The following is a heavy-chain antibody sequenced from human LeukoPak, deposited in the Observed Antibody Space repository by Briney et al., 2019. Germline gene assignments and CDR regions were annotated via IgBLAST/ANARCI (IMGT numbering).Heavy chain of an antibody. CDR3: ARDAGATVY. CDR2: IYYSGST. V-gene: IGHV4-59*01. Sequence: SETLSLTCTVSGGSISSYYWSWIRQPPGKGLEWIGYIYYSGSTNYNPSLKSRVTISVDTSKNQFSLKMTSVTSADTAVYYCARDAGATVYWGQGALVTVSS. J-gene: IGHJ4*02. CDR1: GGSISSYY. D-gene: IGHD4/OR15-4a*01.